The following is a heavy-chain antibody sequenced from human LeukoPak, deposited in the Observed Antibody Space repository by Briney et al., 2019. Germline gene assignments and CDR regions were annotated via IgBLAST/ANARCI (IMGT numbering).Heavy chain of an antibody. V-gene: IGHV3-21*01. CDR1: GFTFNTYT. Sequence: GGSLRLSCAASGFTFNTYTMNWVRQAPGKGLEWVSSITASSTAIYSADSVKGRFTISRDNAKNFLYLQMNSLRAEGAAVYYCARTYYDILTGYNPYFDYWGQGILVTVSS. J-gene: IGHJ4*02. CDR2: ITASSTAI. D-gene: IGHD3-9*01. CDR3: ARTYYDILTGYNPYFDY.